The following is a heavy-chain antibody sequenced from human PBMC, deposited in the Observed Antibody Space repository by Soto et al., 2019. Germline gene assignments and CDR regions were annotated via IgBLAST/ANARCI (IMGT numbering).Heavy chain of an antibody. D-gene: IGHD1-26*01. V-gene: IGHV4-4*02. Sequence: SETLSLTCAVSGGSISSSNWWSWVRQPPGKGLEWIGEIYHSGSTNYNPSLKSRVTMSVDTSKNQFSLKLSSVTAADTAVYYCARARRWELLIDYWGQGTQVTVSS. CDR3: ARARRWELLIDY. CDR2: IYHSGST. CDR1: GGSISSSNW. J-gene: IGHJ4*02.